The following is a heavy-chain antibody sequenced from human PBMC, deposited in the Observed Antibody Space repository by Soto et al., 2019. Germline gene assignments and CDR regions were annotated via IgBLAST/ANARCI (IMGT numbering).Heavy chain of an antibody. V-gene: IGHV3-48*01. D-gene: IGHD2-2*01. J-gene: IGHJ5*02. CDR1: GFTFSSYS. Sequence: GGSLRLSCAASGFTFSSYSMNWVRQAPGKGLEWVSYISSSSSTIYYADSVKGRFTISRDNAKNSLYLQMNSLRAEDTAVYFWARGRIVVVPAAISWFDPWGQGTLVTVSS. CDR3: ARGRIVVVPAAISWFDP. CDR2: ISSSSSTI.